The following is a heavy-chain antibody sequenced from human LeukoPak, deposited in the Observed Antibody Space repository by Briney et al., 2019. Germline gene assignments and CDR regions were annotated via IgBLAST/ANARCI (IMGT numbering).Heavy chain of an antibody. V-gene: IGHV3-7*01. Sequence: GGSLRLSCAASGFTFSSYWMSWVRQAPGKGLEWVANIKQDGSEKYYVDSVKGRFTISRDNAKNSLYLQMNSLRAEDTAVYYCAREGDDFWSGYLNWFDPWGQGTLVTVSS. CDR3: AREGDDFWSGYLNWFDP. CDR2: IKQDGSEK. D-gene: IGHD3-3*01. CDR1: GFTFSSYW. J-gene: IGHJ5*02.